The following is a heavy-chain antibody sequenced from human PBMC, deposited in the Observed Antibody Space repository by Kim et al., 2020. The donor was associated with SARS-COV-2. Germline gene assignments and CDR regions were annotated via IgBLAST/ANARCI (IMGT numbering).Heavy chain of an antibody. CDR3: ARSLGSGWYYFDY. V-gene: IGHV3-30*01. Sequence: YYADPVKGRFTISRDNAKNTLYLQMNSLRAEDTAVYYCARSLGSGWYYFDYWGQGTLVTVSS. D-gene: IGHD6-19*01. J-gene: IGHJ4*02.